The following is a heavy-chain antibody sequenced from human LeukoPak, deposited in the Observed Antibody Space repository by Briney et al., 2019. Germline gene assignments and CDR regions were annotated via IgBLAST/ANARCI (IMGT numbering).Heavy chain of an antibody. D-gene: IGHD3-10*01. CDR2: IHNSGIT. V-gene: IGHV4-59*01. J-gene: IGHJ5*02. CDR1: GGSMSSYY. CDR3: ARVIGGSGSHGSWFDP. Sequence: SETLSLTCSVSGGSMSSYYWSWIRQSPGKGLEWIGYIHNSGITNYNPSLKSRVTISIDTSKNQFSLKVSSVTAADTAVYYCARVIGGSGSHGSWFDPWGQGALVTVSS.